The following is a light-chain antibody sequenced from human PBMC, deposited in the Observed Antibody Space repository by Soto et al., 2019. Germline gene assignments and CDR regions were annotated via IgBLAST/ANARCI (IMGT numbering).Light chain of an antibody. CDR3: QHYNSYSEA. CDR2: DAS. V-gene: IGKV1-5*01. Sequence: DIQMAQSPSTLSASAGDSVTITCRASQSISNWLAWYQQKPGKAPKLLIYDASNLESGVPSRFSGSGSGTEFTLTISSLQPDDFATYYCQHYNSYSEAFGQGTKVDIK. J-gene: IGKJ1*01. CDR1: QSISNW.